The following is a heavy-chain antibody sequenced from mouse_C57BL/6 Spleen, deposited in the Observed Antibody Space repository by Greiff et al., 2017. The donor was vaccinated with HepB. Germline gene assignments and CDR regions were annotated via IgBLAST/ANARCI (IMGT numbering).Heavy chain of an antibody. J-gene: IGHJ3*01. CDR1: GYTFTSYW. CDR2: IHPNSGST. Sequence: QVQLQQPGAELVKPGASVKLSCKASGYTFTSYWMHWVKQRPGQGLEWIGMIHPNSGSTNYNEKFKSKATLTVDKSSSTAYMQLSSLTSEDSAVYYCARSGYSNGWFAYWGQGTLVTVSA. V-gene: IGHV1-64*01. D-gene: IGHD2-5*01. CDR3: ARSGYSNGWFAY.